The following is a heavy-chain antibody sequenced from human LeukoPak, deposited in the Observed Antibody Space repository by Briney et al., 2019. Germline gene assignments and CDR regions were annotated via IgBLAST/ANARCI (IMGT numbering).Heavy chain of an antibody. Sequence: SVTLSLTCTVSGGSISSYYWSWIRQPPGKGLEWIGYIYYSGSTNYNPSLKSRVTTSVDTSKNQFSLKLSSVTAADTAVYYCARTTIFGVALDYWGQGTLVTVSS. CDR3: ARTTIFGVALDY. CDR1: GGSISSYY. V-gene: IGHV4-59*01. CDR2: IYYSGST. D-gene: IGHD3-3*01. J-gene: IGHJ4*02.